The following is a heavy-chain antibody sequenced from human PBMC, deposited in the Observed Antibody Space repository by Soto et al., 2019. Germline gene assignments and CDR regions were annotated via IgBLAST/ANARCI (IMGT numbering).Heavy chain of an antibody. CDR1: GGSINTYY. D-gene: IGHD6-25*01. CDR3: TRGGGNF. V-gene: IGHV4-59*01. J-gene: IGHJ4*01. CDR2: IYYSGSDSGSN. Sequence: PSETLSLTCTVSGGSINTYYWSWIRQPPGKGLEWIGYIYYSGSDSGSNNYIPSLKSRVTISVDTSKNQFSLKLTSVTAADTAVYCCTRGGGNFWGNGTLV.